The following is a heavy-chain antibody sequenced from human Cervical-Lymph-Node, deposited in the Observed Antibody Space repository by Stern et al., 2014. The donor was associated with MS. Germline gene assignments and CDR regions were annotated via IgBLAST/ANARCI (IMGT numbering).Heavy chain of an antibody. V-gene: IGHV3-30*03. CDR1: GLSLSNSG. CDR2: MSFVGGNK. J-gene: IGHJ6*02. Sequence: VKLVESGGGVVQPGRSLTLSCAASGLSLSNSGMHWVRQAPGKGLEWVAVMSFVGGNKKYGDSVKGRFSISRDMANNTLFLQMNSLRPEDTAVYYCMGVGDAMHVWGQGTTVIVSS. CDR3: MGVGDAMHV.